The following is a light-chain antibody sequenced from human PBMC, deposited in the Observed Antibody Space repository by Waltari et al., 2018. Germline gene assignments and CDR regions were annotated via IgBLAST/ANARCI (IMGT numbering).Light chain of an antibody. CDR3: LQYNSYPWA. CDR1: QGIGND. V-gene: IGKV1-17*01. J-gene: IGKJ1*01. Sequence: DIQMTQSPSSLSASVGDRVTITCRASQGIGNDLGWYQQKPGKAPKRLIYAASTLQSGVPSRLSGSGSVTEFTLTISSLQPEDFASYYCLQYNSYPWAFGQGTKVEIK. CDR2: AAS.